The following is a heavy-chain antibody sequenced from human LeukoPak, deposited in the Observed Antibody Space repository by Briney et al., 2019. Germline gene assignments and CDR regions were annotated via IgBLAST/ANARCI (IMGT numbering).Heavy chain of an antibody. Sequence: SGPTLVKPTETLTLTCTVSGFSLSTSGMCVSCIRQPPGKALEWLARIDWDDDKYYSTSLKTRLTISKDTYKNQVVLTMTNMDPVDTATYYCARDYYDSSGYYYVFDYWGQGTLVTVSS. CDR1: GFSLSTSGMC. CDR3: ARDYYDSSGYYYVFDY. V-gene: IGHV2-70*11. D-gene: IGHD3-22*01. CDR2: IDWDDDK. J-gene: IGHJ4*02.